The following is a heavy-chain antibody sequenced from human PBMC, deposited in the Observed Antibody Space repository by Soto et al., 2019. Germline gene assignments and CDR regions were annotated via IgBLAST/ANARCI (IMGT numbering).Heavy chain of an antibody. Sequence: EVQLLESGGGLVQPGGSLRLSCAASGFTFSSYAMSWVRQAPGKGLEWVSAISGSGGSTYYADSVKGRFTISRDNSKNTLYLQMNSLSAEDTAVYYCAKAPDYDFWSGYYTEYFQHWGQGTLVTVSS. CDR2: ISGSGGST. CDR3: AKAPDYDFWSGYYTEYFQH. CDR1: GFTFSSYA. D-gene: IGHD3-3*01. V-gene: IGHV3-23*01. J-gene: IGHJ1*01.